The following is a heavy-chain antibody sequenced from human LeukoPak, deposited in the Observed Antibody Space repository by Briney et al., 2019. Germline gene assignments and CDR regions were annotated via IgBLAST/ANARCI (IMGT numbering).Heavy chain of an antibody. D-gene: IGHD5-12*01. CDR2: ISYDGSNK. J-gene: IGHJ4*02. Sequence: GGSLRLSCAASGFTFSSYAMHWVRQAPGKGLEWVAVISYDGSNKYYADSVKGRFTISRDNAKNTLHLQMNSLRAEDTAVYYCARGVGGSDDYWGQGTLVSVSS. CDR1: GFTFSSYA. CDR3: ARGVGGSDDY. V-gene: IGHV3-30-3*01.